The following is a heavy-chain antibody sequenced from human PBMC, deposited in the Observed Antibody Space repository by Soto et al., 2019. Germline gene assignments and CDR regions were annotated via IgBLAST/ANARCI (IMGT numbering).Heavy chain of an antibody. CDR1: GYSFTIYC. Sequence: PGESLKSSGKGSGYSFTIYCISWVLQMPWKGLEWMGRIDPSDSYTNYSPSFQGHVTISADKSISTAYLQWSSLKASDTAMYYCARHKGIAAALDAFDIWGQGTMVTVSS. J-gene: IGHJ3*02. D-gene: IGHD6-13*01. CDR3: ARHKGIAAALDAFDI. CDR2: IDPSDSYT. V-gene: IGHV5-10-1*01.